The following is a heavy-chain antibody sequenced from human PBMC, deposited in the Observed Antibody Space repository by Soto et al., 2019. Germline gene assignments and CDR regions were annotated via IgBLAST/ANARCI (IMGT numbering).Heavy chain of an antibody. V-gene: IGHV6-1*01. CDR2: TYYRSKWYI. Sequence: SQTLSLTCVISGVSVSGNRAAWNWIRQSPSRGLEWLGRTYYRSKWYIEYAPSVTGRMTINPDTSKNQFSLQLNSVTPEDTAVYYCATGMLIRGHHYYMDVWGQGTSVTVSS. D-gene: IGHD3-10*01. CDR3: ATGMLIRGHHYYMDV. J-gene: IGHJ6*03. CDR1: GVSVSGNRAA.